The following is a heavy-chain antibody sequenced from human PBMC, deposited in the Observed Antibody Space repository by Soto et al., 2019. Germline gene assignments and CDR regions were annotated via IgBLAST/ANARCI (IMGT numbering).Heavy chain of an antibody. CDR3: ARDDVEDTAMGDVYYYYGMDV. V-gene: IGHV1-69*01. D-gene: IGHD5-18*01. CDR2: IIPIFGTA. Sequence: QVQLVQSGAEVKKPGSSVKVSCKASGGTFSSYAISWVRQAPGQGLEWMGGIIPIFGTANYAQKFQGRVTITANESTSTAYMELSSLRSEDSAVYYCARDDVEDTAMGDVYYYYGMDVWGQGTTVTVSS. CDR1: GGTFSSYA. J-gene: IGHJ6*02.